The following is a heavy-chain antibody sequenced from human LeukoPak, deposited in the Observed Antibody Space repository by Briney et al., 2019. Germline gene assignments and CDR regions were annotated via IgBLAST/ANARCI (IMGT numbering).Heavy chain of an antibody. J-gene: IGHJ4*02. D-gene: IGHD3-10*01. CDR2: ISGSGGST. CDR3: ANGGVVRGKFDY. V-gene: IGHV3-23*01. CDR1: GFTFSSYA. Sequence: PGGSLRLSCAASGFTFSSYAMSWVRQAPGKGLEWVSAISGSGGSTYYADSVKGRFTISRDNSKNTLYLQMNSLRAEDTAVYYCANGGVVRGKFDYWGQGTLVTVSS.